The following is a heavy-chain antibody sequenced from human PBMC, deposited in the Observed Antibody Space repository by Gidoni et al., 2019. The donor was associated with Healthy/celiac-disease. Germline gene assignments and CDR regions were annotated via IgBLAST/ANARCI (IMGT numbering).Heavy chain of an antibody. CDR1: GRSFSGYY. CDR2: INHSGST. D-gene: IGHD6-13*01. CDR3: AREGRIAAAGTGH. J-gene: IGHJ1*01. V-gene: IGHV4-34*01. Sequence: QVQLQQWGAGLLQPSETLSLTCAVYGRSFSGYYWSWIRQPPGKGLEWIGEINHSGSTNYNPSLKSRVTISVDTSKNQFSLKLSSVTAADTAVYYCAREGRIAAAGTGHWGQGTLVTVSS.